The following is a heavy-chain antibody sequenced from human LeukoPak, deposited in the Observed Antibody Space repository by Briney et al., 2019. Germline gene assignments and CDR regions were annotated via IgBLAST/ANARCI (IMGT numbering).Heavy chain of an antibody. Sequence: GGSLRLSRAASGFTVSSNYMSWVRQAPGKGLEWVSVIYSGGSTYYADSVKGRFTISRDNSKNMLYLQMNSLRAEDTAVYYCAREVPNCSSTSCSRRGYYMDVWGKGTTVTVSS. V-gene: IGHV3-53*01. CDR2: IYSGGST. CDR1: GFTVSSNY. J-gene: IGHJ6*03. D-gene: IGHD2-2*01. CDR3: AREVPNCSSTSCSRRGYYMDV.